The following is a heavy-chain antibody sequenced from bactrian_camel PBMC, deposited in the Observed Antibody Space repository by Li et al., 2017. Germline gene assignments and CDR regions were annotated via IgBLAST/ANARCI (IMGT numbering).Heavy chain of an antibody. Sequence: HVQLVESGGGSVQAGGSLTLSCTASRGTYSTHCLGWFRQAPGKEREGIAAIYTIDGRTDYADSVEGRFTISQDNVKNTLYLQMNSLKPEDTATYYCAADPTNCLSGACCFIDDYNYWGQGTQVTVS. V-gene: IGHV3S53*01. D-gene: IGHD7*01. CDR3: AADPTNCLSGACCFIDDYNY. CDR1: RGTYSTHC. CDR2: IYTIDGRT. J-gene: IGHJ4*01.